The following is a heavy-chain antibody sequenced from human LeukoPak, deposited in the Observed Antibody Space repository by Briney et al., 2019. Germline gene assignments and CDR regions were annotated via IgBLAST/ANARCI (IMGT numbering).Heavy chain of an antibody. CDR1: GGSISSSGYY. D-gene: IGHD5-12*01. CDR3: ARHSRSGYGDYESAFDI. V-gene: IGHV4-39*01. CDR2: FYYTGGT. Sequence: SETLSLTCIVSGGSISSSGYYWDWIRQPPGKGLEWIGNFYYTGGTYYNPSLKSRITISVDTSKNQFSLKLRSVTAADTDVYYCARHSRSGYGDYESAFDIWGQGTMVTVSS. J-gene: IGHJ3*02.